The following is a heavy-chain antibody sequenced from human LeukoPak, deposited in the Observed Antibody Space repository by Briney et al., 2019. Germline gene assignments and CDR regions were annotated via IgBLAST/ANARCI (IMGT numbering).Heavy chain of an antibody. V-gene: IGHV3-48*04. J-gene: IGHJ6*03. CDR1: GFTFSSYS. CDR3: AELGITMIGGV. D-gene: IGHD3-10*02. CDR2: ISSSGSTI. Sequence: GGSLGLSCAASGFTFSSYSMNWVRQAPGKGLEWVSYISSSGSTIYYADSVKGRFTISRVNAKNSLYLQMNSLRAEDTAVYYCAELGITMIGGVWGKGTTVTISS.